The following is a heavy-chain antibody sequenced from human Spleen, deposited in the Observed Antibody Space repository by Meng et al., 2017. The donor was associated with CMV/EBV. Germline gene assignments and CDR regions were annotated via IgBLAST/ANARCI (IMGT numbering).Heavy chain of an antibody. J-gene: IGHJ4*02. CDR3: ASYDFWSGYQGYFDY. CDR2: IYHSGST. Sequence: SETLSPTCAVSGGSISSSNWWSWVRQPPGKGLEWIGEIYHSGSTNYNPSLKSRVTISVDKSKNQFSLKLSSVTAADTAVYYCASYDFWSGYQGYFDYWGQGTLVTVSS. V-gene: IGHV4-4*02. D-gene: IGHD3-3*01. CDR1: GGSISSSNW.